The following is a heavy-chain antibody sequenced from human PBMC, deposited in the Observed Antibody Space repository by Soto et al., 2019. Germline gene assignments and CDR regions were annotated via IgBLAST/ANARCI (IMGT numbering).Heavy chain of an antibody. CDR2: ISGSAEDT. V-gene: IGHV3-23*01. D-gene: IGHD2-8*02. Sequence: EVQLLESGGGLIQPGGSLRLSCAVSGFTFSNYAMSWVRQTPEKGLEWLSTISGSAEDTYYADSVKGRFTISRDNSKNTLYLQLNSLRVEDTAIYYCAKDPNTFCITGICIIGGFDYWGQGTPVTVSS. CDR3: AKDPNTFCITGICIIGGFDY. J-gene: IGHJ4*02. CDR1: GFTFSNYA.